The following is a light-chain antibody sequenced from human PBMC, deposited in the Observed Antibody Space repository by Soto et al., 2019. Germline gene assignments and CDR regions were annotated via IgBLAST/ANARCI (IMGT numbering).Light chain of an antibody. J-gene: IGLJ3*02. Sequence: QSALTQPASVSGSPGQSITISCTGTSSDVGAYKFVSWYQQHPGIAPKLMIYEVSNRPSGVSNRFSGSKSGNTASLTISGLQAEDEADYYCSSYTRSTTLVFGGGTKLTVL. CDR2: EVS. CDR3: SSYTRSTTLV. V-gene: IGLV2-14*01. CDR1: SSDVGAYKF.